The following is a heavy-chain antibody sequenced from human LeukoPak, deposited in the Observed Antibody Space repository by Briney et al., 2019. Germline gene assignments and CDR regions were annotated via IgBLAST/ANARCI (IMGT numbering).Heavy chain of an antibody. CDR3: ATPPDSSSWSYYYYGMDV. J-gene: IGHJ6*02. CDR2: FDSEDGET. D-gene: IGHD6-13*01. Sequence: ASVTVSCTVSGYTLTELSMHWVRQAPGKGLEWMGGFDSEDGETIYAQKFQGRVTMTEDTSTDTAYMKLSSLRSEDTAVYYCATPPDSSSWSYYYYGMDVWGQGTTVTVSS. CDR1: GYTLTELS. V-gene: IGHV1-24*01.